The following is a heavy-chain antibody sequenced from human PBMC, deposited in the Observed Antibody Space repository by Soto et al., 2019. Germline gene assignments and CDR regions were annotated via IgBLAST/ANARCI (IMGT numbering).Heavy chain of an antibody. CDR3: ARHFILLGSGWYFDY. J-gene: IGHJ4*02. CDR1: GGSISNLSYY. CDR2: IYYSGST. D-gene: IGHD6-19*01. Sequence: TSETLSLTCTVSGGSISNLSYYWGWIRQPPGKGLEWIGSIYYSGSTYYNPSLKSRVTISVDTSKNQFSLKLSSVTAADTAVYYCARHFILLGSGWYFDYWGQGTLVTVSS. V-gene: IGHV4-39*01.